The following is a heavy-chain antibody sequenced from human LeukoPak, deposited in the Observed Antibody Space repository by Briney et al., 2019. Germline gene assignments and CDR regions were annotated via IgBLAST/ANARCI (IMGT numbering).Heavy chain of an antibody. Sequence: PGGSLRLSCAASGFSFSSYGMPWVRQAPGKGLEWVAVISYDGSNKYHADSVKGRFTISRDNSKNTLYLQMNSLRVEDTAVYYCAKGGIPDDPWGQGTQVTVSS. CDR3: AKGGIPDDP. CDR1: GFSFSSYG. J-gene: IGHJ5*02. V-gene: IGHV3-30*18. D-gene: IGHD2-21*01. CDR2: ISYDGSNK.